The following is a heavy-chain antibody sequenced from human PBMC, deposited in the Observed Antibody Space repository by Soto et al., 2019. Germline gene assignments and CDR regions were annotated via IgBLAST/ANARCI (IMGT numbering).Heavy chain of an antibody. Sequence: EVQLVESGGGLVKPGRSLRLSCTASGFTFGDDAMSWFRQAPGKGLEWVGFIRSKAYGGTTEYAASVKGRFTISRDDYNSIAYMQMNSLTTADTAVYYCTRATDIVLTGEFDYWGQGTLVTVSS. V-gene: IGHV3-49*05. D-gene: IGHD2-8*01. CDR1: GFTFGDDA. CDR2: IRSKAYGGTT. CDR3: TRATDIVLTGEFDY. J-gene: IGHJ4*02.